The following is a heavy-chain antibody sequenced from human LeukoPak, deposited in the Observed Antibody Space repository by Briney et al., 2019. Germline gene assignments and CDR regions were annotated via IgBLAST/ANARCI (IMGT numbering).Heavy chain of an antibody. V-gene: IGHV4-59*08. CDR2: IYYSGST. J-gene: IGHJ4*02. D-gene: IGHD2-21*02. CDR3: ARGRDSTMPGHIVVVTAFDY. Sequence: SETLSLTCTVSGGSISSYYWSWIRQPPGKGLEWIGYIYYSGSTNYNPSLKSRVTISVDTSKNQFSLKLSSVTAADTAVYCCARGRDSTMPGHIVVVTAFDYWGQGTLVTVSS. CDR1: GGSISSYY.